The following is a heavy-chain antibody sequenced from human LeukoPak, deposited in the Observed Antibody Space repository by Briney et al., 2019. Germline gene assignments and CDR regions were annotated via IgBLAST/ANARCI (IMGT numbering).Heavy chain of an antibody. Sequence: SETLSLTCTVSGGSISGADYYWSWIRQPPGKGLEWIGYVYHGGLTNYNPSLKSRVTISVDTSKNQFSLKLSSVTAADTAVYYCARGIDYWGQGTLVTVSS. CDR2: VYHGGLT. CDR3: ARGIDY. CDR1: GGSISGADYY. J-gene: IGHJ4*02. V-gene: IGHV4-61*08.